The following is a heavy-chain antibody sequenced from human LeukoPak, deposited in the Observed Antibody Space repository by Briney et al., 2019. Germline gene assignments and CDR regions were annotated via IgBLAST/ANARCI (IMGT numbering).Heavy chain of an antibody. CDR2: IIPIFGP. Sequence: GASVKVSCKASGGTFSTFPISWVRQAPGQGLEWIGGIIPIFGPNYAQKFQGRATISADESTSTAYMELSSLRSEDTAVYYCARDLGSAAGTDYWGQGTLVTVSS. V-gene: IGHV1-69*13. CDR3: ARDLGSAAGTDY. J-gene: IGHJ4*02. D-gene: IGHD6-13*01. CDR1: GGTFSTFP.